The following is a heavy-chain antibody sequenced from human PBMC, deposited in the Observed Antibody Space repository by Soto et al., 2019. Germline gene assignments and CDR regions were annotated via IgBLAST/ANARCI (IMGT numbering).Heavy chain of an antibody. V-gene: IGHV3-23*01. CDR1: GFTFSSYA. J-gene: IGHJ5*02. Sequence: PGGSLRLSCAASGFTFSSYAMSWVRQAPGKGLEWVSAINGSGGSTYYADSVKGRFTISRDNSKNTLYLQMNSLRAEDTAVYYCALSEPRWDRSRFDPWGQGTLVTVSS. CDR3: ALSEPRWDRSRFDP. D-gene: IGHD1-26*01. CDR2: INGSGGST.